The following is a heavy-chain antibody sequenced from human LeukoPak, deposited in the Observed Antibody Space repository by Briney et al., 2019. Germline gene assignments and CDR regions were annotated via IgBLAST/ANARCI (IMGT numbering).Heavy chain of an antibody. CDR3: AITEAAAGTSLFDY. J-gene: IGHJ4*02. CDR1: GYSICSGYY. V-gene: IGHV4-38-2*02. Sequence: PSETLSLTCTVSGYSICSGYYWGWIRQPPGKGLEWIGSIYHSGSTYYNPSLKSRVTISVDTSKNQFSLKLSSVTAADTAVYYCAITEAAAGTSLFDYWGQGTLVTVSS. CDR2: IYHSGST. D-gene: IGHD6-13*01.